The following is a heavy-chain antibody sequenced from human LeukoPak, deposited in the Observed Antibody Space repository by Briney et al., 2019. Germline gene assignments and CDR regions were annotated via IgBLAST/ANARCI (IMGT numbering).Heavy chain of an antibody. D-gene: IGHD6-13*01. CDR2: IYHSGST. CDR3: ARDQQQSIAAAGTVDY. J-gene: IGHJ4*02. V-gene: IGHV4-38-2*02. CDR1: GYSISSGYY. Sequence: SETLSLTCTVSGYSISSGYYWGWIRQPPGKWLEWIGSIYHSGSTYYNPSLKSRVTISVDTSKNQFSLKLSSVTAADTAVYYCARDQQQSIAAAGTVDYWGQGTLATVSS.